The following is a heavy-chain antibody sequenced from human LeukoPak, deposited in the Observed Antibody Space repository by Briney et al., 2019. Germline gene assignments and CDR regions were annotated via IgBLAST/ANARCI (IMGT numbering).Heavy chain of an antibody. D-gene: IGHD3-22*01. V-gene: IGHV3-30-3*01. CDR1: GFTFSSYA. J-gene: IGHJ4*02. CDR2: ISYDGSNK. Sequence: PGGSLRLSSAASGFTFSSYAMHWVRQAPGKGLEWVAVISYDGSNKYYADSVKGRFTISRDNSKNTLYLQMNSLRAEDTAVYYCARDYDSSGPNDYWGQGTLVTVSS. CDR3: ARDYDSSGPNDY.